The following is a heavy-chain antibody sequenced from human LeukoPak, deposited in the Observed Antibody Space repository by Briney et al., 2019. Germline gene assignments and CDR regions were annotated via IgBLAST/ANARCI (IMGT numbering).Heavy chain of an antibody. CDR2: INHSGST. D-gene: IGHD3-22*01. Sequence: SETLSLTCAVYGGSFSGYYWSWIRQPPGKGLEWIGEINHSGSTNYNPSLKSRVTISVDTSKNQFSLRLSSVTAADTAVYYCARGWYYDSSGSYYAYWGQGTLVTVSS. CDR3: ARGWYYDSSGSYYAY. J-gene: IGHJ4*02. CDR1: GGSFSGYY. V-gene: IGHV4-34*01.